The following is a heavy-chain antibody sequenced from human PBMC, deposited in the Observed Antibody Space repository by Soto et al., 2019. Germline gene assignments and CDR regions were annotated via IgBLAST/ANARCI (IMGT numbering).Heavy chain of an antibody. D-gene: IGHD3-3*01. CDR3: ARGAGGYTIFGVVITF. Sequence: GGSLRLSCAASGFTFSSYEMNWVRQAPGKGLEWVSYISSSGSTIYYADSVKGRFTISSDNAKNSLYLQMNSMRAEDTAVYYCARGAGGYTIFGVVITFWGQGTLVTVSS. CDR2: ISSSGSTI. J-gene: IGHJ4*02. CDR1: GFTFSSYE. V-gene: IGHV3-48*03.